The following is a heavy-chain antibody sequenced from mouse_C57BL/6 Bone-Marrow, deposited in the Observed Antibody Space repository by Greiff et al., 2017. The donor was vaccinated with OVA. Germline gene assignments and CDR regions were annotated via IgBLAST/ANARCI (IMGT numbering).Heavy chain of an antibody. V-gene: IGHV1-15*01. CDR1: GYSFTDYD. Sequence: VQLQQSGAELVRPGASVTLSCKASGYSFTDYDMHWVKQTPVHGLEWIGAIDPETGGTAYNQKFKGKAILTADKSSSTAYMELRSLTSEDSAVYYCKRGYSNYYAMDYWGQGTSVTVSS. CDR3: KRGYSNYYAMDY. CDR2: IDPETGGT. J-gene: IGHJ4*01. D-gene: IGHD2-5*01.